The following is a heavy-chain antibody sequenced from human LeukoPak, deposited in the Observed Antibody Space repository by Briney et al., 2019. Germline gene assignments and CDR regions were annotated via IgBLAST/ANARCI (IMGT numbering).Heavy chain of an antibody. J-gene: IGHJ4*02. D-gene: IGHD3-10*01. CDR2: ISGSGGST. Sequence: GGSLRLSCAASGFTFSSYWMSWVRQAPGKGLEWVSAISGSGGSTYYADSVKGRFTISRDNSKNTLYLQMNSLRAEDTAVYYCAKDRSITMVRGVITHFDYWGQGTLVTVSS. CDR3: AKDRSITMVRGVITHFDY. V-gene: IGHV3-23*01. CDR1: GFTFSSYW.